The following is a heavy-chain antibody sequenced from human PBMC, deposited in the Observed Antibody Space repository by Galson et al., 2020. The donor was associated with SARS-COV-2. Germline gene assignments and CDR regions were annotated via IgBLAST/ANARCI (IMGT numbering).Heavy chain of an antibody. D-gene: IGHD3-9*01. J-gene: IGHJ3*02. V-gene: IGHV3-15*01. CDR2: IKSKTDGGTT. Sequence: GESLKISCAASGFTFSNTWMSWVRQAPGKGLEWVGRIKSKTDGGTTDYAAPVKGRFTISRDDSKNTLYLQMNSLKTEDTAVYYCTTDVLRNPILRYFDWQGKDAFDIWGQGTMVTVSS. CDR1: GFTFSNTW. CDR3: TTDVLRNPILRYFDWQGKDAFDI.